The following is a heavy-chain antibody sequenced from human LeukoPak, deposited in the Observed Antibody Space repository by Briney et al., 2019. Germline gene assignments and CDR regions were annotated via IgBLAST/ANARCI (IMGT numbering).Heavy chain of an antibody. CDR3: AKRREGYYYGMDV. Sequence: GGSLRLSCAASGFTFSSYAMSWVRQAPGEGLEWVSAISGSGGSTYYADSVKGRFTISRDNSKNTLYLQMNSLRAEDTAVYYCAKRREGYYYGMDVWGQGTTVTVSS. J-gene: IGHJ6*02. CDR1: GFTFSSYA. D-gene: IGHD1-26*01. V-gene: IGHV3-23*01. CDR2: ISGSGGST.